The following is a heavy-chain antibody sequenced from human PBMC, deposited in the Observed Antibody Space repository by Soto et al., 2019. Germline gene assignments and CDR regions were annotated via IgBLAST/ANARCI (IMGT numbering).Heavy chain of an antibody. D-gene: IGHD2-8*01. CDR3: XXGDY. CDR2: IWYDGSNK. CDR1: GFTFSSYG. V-gene: IGHV3-33*01. J-gene: IGHJ4*02. Sequence: QVQLVESGGGVVQPGRSLRLSCAASGFTFSSYGMHWVRQAPGKGLEWVAVIWYDGSNKYYADSVKGRFTISRDNSKXXXXXXXXXXXXXXTAVYXXXXGDYWGQGTLVTVSS.